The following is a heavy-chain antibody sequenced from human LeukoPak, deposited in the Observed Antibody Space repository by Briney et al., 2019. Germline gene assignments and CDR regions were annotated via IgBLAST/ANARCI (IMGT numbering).Heavy chain of an antibody. Sequence: SETLSLTCTVSGGSMSGFHWTWIRQPPGRGLEWIGYIYYSGTTSYNPSLRSRITISLETSKNQFSLRLNSVTAADTAVYYCARSGAFYFDVLWGQGTLVTVSS. CDR2: IYYSGTT. CDR1: GGSMSGFH. CDR3: ARSGAFYFDVL. J-gene: IGHJ4*02. V-gene: IGHV4-59*08. D-gene: IGHD3-22*01.